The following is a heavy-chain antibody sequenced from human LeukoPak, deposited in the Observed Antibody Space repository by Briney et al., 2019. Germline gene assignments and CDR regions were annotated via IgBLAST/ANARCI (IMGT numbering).Heavy chain of an antibody. CDR1: GFTFSSSG. J-gene: IGHJ4*02. V-gene: IGHV3-48*01. CDR3: ARDFGYSYGFDY. D-gene: IGHD5-18*01. Sequence: GGTLRLSCAASGFTFSSSGMSWVRQGPGKGLEWVSYISSSSSTIYYADSVKGRFTISRDNAKNSLYLQMNSLRAEDTAVYYCARDFGYSYGFDYWGQGTLVTVSS. CDR2: ISSSSSTI.